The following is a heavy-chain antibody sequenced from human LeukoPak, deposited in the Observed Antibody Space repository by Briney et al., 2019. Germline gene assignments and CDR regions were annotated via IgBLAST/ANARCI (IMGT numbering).Heavy chain of an antibody. Sequence: ASVKVSCKASGCTFINYAVHWVRQAPGQRLEWMGWINADNSNTLYSQNFQGRVTITRDTSASTAYMELSSLRSEDTAVYYCARGGSGPFYFDYWGQGTLVTVSA. CDR2: INADNSNT. D-gene: IGHD6-19*01. CDR1: GCTFINYA. V-gene: IGHV1-3*01. CDR3: ARGGSGPFYFDY. J-gene: IGHJ4*02.